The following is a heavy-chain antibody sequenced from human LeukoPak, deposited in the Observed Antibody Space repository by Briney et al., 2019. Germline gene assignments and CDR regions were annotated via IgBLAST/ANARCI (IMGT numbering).Heavy chain of an antibody. CDR2: INQDGSEK. J-gene: IGHJ4*02. V-gene: IGHV3-7*01. Sequence: GGSLRLSCAASGFSFSSHWMSWVRQVPGKGLEWVANINQDGSEKYYVDSVKGRFTISRDNAKNSLYLQMNSLRAEDTTVYYCARDGVRDGLYFDYWGQGTLVTVSS. CDR1: GFSFSSHW. D-gene: IGHD5-24*01. CDR3: ARDGVRDGLYFDY.